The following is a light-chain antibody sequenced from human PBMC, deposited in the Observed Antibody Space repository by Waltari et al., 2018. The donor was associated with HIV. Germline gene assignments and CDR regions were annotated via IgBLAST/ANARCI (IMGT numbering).Light chain of an antibody. CDR3: AAWDDSLHGYV. J-gene: IGLJ1*01. Sequence: QSVLTQPPSASGTPGQRVTISGSGSSSNIGSNPINWYRQLPGTAPKLLIYSNNQWPSGVPDRFFGPKSGTSASLAISGLQSEAEADYYCAAWDDSLHGYVFGTGTKVTVV. CDR1: SSNIGSNP. CDR2: SNN. V-gene: IGLV1-44*01.